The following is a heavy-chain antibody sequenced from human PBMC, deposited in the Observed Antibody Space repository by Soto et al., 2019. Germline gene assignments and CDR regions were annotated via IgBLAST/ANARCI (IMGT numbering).Heavy chain of an antibody. CDR1: GGSISSSSYY. J-gene: IGHJ4*02. D-gene: IGHD6-19*01. CDR3: ARQPRPQWLVLHFDY. V-gene: IGHV4-39*01. CDR2: IYYSGST. Sequence: SETLSLTCTVSGGSISSSSYYWGWIRQPPGKGLEWIGSIYYSGSTYYNPSLKSRVTISVDTSKNQFSLKLSSVTAADTAVYYCARQPRPQWLVLHFDYWGQGALVTVSS.